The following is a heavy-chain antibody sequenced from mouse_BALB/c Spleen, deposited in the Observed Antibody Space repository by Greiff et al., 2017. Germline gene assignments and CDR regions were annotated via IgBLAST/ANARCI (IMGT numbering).Heavy chain of an antibody. CDR3: ARRRDYENYAMDY. CDR2: INPSNGRT. D-gene: IGHD2-4*01. Sequence: QVQLQQPGADLVKPGASVKLSCKASGYTFTSYWMHWVKQRPGQGLEWIGEINPSNGRTNYNEKFKSKATLTVDKSSSTAYMQLSSLTSEDSAVYYCARRRDYENYAMDYWGQGTSVTVSS. V-gene: IGHV1S81*02. J-gene: IGHJ4*01. CDR1: GYTFTSYW.